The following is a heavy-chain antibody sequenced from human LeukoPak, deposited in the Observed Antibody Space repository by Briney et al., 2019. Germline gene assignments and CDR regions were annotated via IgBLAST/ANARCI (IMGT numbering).Heavy chain of an antibody. Sequence: ASVKVSCKASGYTFTSYGISWVRQAPGQGLEWMGWISAYNGNTNYAQKLQGRVTMTTDTSTSTAYMELRSLRSDDTAVYYCARGEITFGGVITFDYWGQGTLVTVSS. CDR1: GYTFTSYG. D-gene: IGHD3-16*02. V-gene: IGHV1-18*01. CDR2: ISAYNGNT. J-gene: IGHJ4*02. CDR3: ARGEITFGGVITFDY.